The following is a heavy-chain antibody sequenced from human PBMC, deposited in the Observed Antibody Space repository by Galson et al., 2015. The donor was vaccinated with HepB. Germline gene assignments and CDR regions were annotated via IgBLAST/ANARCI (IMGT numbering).Heavy chain of an antibody. D-gene: IGHD7-27*01. CDR2: VWFDGSGK. J-gene: IGHJ3*02. CDR3: TREKSGDAFDI. V-gene: IGHV3-33*01. Sequence: SLRLSCAASGFIFSNYHIHWVRQAPGKGLEWVALVWFDGSGKEYADSMKGRFTISRDNSKNTVYLQMNSLRAGDTAVFYCTREKSGDAFDIWGQGTIVTASS. CDR1: GFIFSNYH.